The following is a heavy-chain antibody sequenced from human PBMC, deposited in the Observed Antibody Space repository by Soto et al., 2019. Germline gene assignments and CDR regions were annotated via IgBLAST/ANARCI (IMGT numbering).Heavy chain of an antibody. CDR2: IKQDGSET. CDR1: GFTFSDYW. V-gene: IGHV3-7*03. Sequence: EVQLVESGGGLVQPGGSLRLSCAASGFTFSDYWMNWVRQAPGKGLEWMANIKQDGSETYYVDSVKGRFTISRDNAKNSLFLQMNSLRAEDTAVYYCASDRTYYDILTGYYVTAADCWGQGTLVTVSS. CDR3: ASDRTYYDILTGYYVTAADC. D-gene: IGHD3-9*01. J-gene: IGHJ4*02.